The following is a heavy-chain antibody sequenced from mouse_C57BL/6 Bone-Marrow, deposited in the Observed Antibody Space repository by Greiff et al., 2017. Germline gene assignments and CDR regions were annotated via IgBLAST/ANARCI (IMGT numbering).Heavy chain of an antibody. D-gene: IGHD1-1*01. Sequence: EVQGVESGGDLVKPGGSLKLSCAASGFTFSSYGMSWVRQTPDKRLEWVATISSGGSYTYYPDSVQGRVTISRDKAKNTLYLQMSSLKSEDTAMYYCARQGYYYGSDWYFDVWGTGTTVTVSA. V-gene: IGHV5-6*01. CDR1: GFTFSSYG. CDR3: ARQGYYYGSDWYFDV. CDR2: ISSGGSYT. J-gene: IGHJ1*03.